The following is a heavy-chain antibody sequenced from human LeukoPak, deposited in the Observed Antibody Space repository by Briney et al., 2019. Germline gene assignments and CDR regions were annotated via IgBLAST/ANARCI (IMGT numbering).Heavy chain of an antibody. CDR2: IYYSGST. D-gene: IGHD3-16*01. V-gene: IGHV4-59*01. CDR1: GGSISSYY. CDR3: ARRRSLGGPIGY. Sequence: SETLSLTCTVSGGSISSYYWSWIRQPPGKGLEWIGYIYYSGSTNYNPSLKSRVTISVDTSKNQFSLKLSSVTAADTAVYYCARRRSLGGPIGYWGQGTLVTVSS. J-gene: IGHJ4*02.